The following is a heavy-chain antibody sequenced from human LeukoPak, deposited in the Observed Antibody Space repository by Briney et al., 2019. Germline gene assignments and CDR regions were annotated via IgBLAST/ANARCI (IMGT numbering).Heavy chain of an antibody. V-gene: IGHV3-48*04. Sequence: GGSPRLSCAASGFTFSSSSMNWVRQAPGKGLEWVSYISSSSSNIYYADSVKGRFTISRDNAKNSLYLQMNSLRAEDTALYYCARGPYCSSSSCYTNYYFDYWGQGTVVTVSS. CDR2: ISSSSSNI. D-gene: IGHD2-2*02. J-gene: IGHJ4*02. CDR3: ARGPYCSSSSCYTNYYFDY. CDR1: GFTFSSSS.